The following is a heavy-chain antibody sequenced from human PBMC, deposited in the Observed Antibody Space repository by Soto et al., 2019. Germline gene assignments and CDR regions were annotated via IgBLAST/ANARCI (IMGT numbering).Heavy chain of an antibody. CDR1: GFTFSSYS. CDR3: ARESSSSWYCFDY. V-gene: IGHV3-48*01. Sequence: EVQLVESGGGLVQPGGSLRLSCAASGFTFSSYSMNWVRQAPGKGLEWVSYISSSSSTIYYADSVKGRFTISRDNAKNSLYLQMNSLRAEDTAVYYCARESSSSWYCFDYWGQGTLVTVSS. D-gene: IGHD6-13*01. J-gene: IGHJ4*02. CDR2: ISSSSSTI.